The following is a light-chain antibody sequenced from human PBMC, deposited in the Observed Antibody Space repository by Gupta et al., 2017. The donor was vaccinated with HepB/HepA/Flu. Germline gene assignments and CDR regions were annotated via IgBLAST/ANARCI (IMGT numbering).Light chain of an antibody. V-gene: IGLV2-23*02. CDR3: CSYAGSSTLL. CDR1: SSDVGSYNL. J-gene: IGLJ1*01. Sequence: QSALTQPPPVSGSPGQSITISCTGTSSDVGSYNLISWYQQHPGKAPKLMIYEVSKRPSGVSNRFSGSKSGNTASLTISGLQAEDEADYYCCSYAGSSTLLFGTGTKVTVL. CDR2: EVS.